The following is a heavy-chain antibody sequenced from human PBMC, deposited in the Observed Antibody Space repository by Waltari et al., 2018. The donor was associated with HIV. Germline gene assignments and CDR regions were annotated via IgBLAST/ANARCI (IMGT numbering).Heavy chain of an antibody. Sequence: EVQLVESGGGLVQPGGSLRLSCAASGFTLSSSWLDWVRTAPGKGLVVVSRIKSYGTITTYADSVKGRFTISRDNAKNTLFLQMNSLRAEDTAIYYCARDLVVLRYFDWLSTYFDYWGQGTLVTVSS. J-gene: IGHJ4*02. V-gene: IGHV3-74*01. CDR2: IKSYGTIT. D-gene: IGHD3-9*01. CDR1: GFTLSSSW. CDR3: ARDLVVLRYFDWLSTYFDY.